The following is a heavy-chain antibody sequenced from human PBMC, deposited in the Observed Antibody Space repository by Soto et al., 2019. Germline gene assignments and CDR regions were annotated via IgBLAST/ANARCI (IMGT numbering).Heavy chain of an antibody. CDR1: GFIFSSYA. CDR2: ISGSGGST. V-gene: IGHV3-23*01. Sequence: EVQLLESGGGLVQPGGSLRLSCAASGFIFSSYAMSWVRQAPGKGLEWVSAISGSGGSTYYADSVKGRFTISRDNSKNTLYLQMNSLRAEDTAVYYCAKDYRYCSGGSCYTYYYYYYMDVWGKGTTVTVSS. J-gene: IGHJ6*03. CDR3: AKDYRYCSGGSCYTYYYYYYMDV. D-gene: IGHD2-15*01.